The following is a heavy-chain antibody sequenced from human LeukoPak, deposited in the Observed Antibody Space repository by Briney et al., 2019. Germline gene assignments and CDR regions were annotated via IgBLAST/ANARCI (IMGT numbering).Heavy chain of an antibody. CDR2: ISAYNGNT. V-gene: IGHV1-18*01. CDR1: GGTFSSYA. Sequence: ASVKVSCKASGGTFSSYAISWVRQAPGQGLEWMGWISAYNGNTNYAQKLQGRVTMTTDTSTSTAYMELRSLRSDDTAVYYCARDLVIGRIAVAGSFDYWGQGTLVTVSS. CDR3: ARDLVIGRIAVAGSFDY. D-gene: IGHD6-19*01. J-gene: IGHJ4*02.